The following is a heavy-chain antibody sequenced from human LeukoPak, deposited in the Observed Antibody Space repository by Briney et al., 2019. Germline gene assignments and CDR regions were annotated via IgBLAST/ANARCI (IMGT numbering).Heavy chain of an antibody. J-gene: IGHJ4*02. D-gene: IGHD2-2*01. CDR1: GFTVSSRD. Sequence: GGSLRLSCAASGFTVSSRDMTWVRQAPGKGLEWVSIIFSGGDTYYADSVKGRFTISRDTSRNTLDLRMDSLRVEDTAVYYCARVTRKDQLFFVHWGQGTLVTVSS. CDR2: IFSGGDT. V-gene: IGHV3-66*02. CDR3: ARVTRKDQLFFVH.